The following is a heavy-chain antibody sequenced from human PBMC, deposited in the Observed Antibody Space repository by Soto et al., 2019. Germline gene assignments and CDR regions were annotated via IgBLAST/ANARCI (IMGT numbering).Heavy chain of an antibody. Sequence: GGSLRLSCTASGFTFSDYAMSWVRQPPGKGLEWVSVISAGGSTYYADSVKARFTVSRANTKNTLYLQMNSLRAEDTAVYYCANVPIWCSSTSCYTEGFDYWGQGTLVTVSS. D-gene: IGHD2-2*02. J-gene: IGHJ4*02. CDR1: GFTFSDYA. CDR2: ISAGGST. CDR3: ANVPIWCSSTSCYTEGFDY. V-gene: IGHV3-23*01.